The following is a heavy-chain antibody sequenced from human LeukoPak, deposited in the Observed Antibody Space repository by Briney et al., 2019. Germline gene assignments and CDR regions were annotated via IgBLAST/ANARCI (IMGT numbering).Heavy chain of an antibody. CDR1: GGSISSYY. D-gene: IGHD6-19*01. CDR2: VYYSGNT. V-gene: IGHV4-59*01. J-gene: IGHJ2*01. Sequence: SETLSLTCTVSGGSISSYYWSWIRQPPGKGLEWIGYVYYSGNTNYNPSLKSRVTISVDTSKNQFSLNLSSVTAADTAVYYCARALSISSGWWYFDLWGRGTLVTVSS. CDR3: ARALSISSGWWYFDL.